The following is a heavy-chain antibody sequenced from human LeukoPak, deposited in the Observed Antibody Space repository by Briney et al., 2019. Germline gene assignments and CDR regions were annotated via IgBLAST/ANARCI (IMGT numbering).Heavy chain of an antibody. J-gene: IGHJ3*02. CDR2: IYYSGST. CDR1: GGSISSYY. Sequence: SGTLSLTCTVSGGSISSYYWSWIRQPPGKGLEWIGYIYYSGSTNYNPSLKSRVTISVDTSKNQFSLKLSSVTAADTAVYYCVGAEPATDAFDIWGQGTMVTVSS. D-gene: IGHD1-14*01. CDR3: VGAEPATDAFDI. V-gene: IGHV4-59*01.